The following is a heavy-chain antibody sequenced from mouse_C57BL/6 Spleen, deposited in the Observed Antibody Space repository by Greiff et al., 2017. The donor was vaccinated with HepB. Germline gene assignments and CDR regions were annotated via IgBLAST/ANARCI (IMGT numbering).Heavy chain of an antibody. CDR1: GYTFTDYY. Sequence: VKLQESGAELVRPGASVKLSCKASGYTFTDYYINWVKQRPGQGLEWIARIYPGSGNTYYNEKFKGKATLTAEKSSSTAYMQLSSLTSEDSAVYFCALTMVTTTAFDYWGQGTTLTVSS. D-gene: IGHD2-2*01. J-gene: IGHJ2*01. CDR2: IYPGSGNT. V-gene: IGHV1-76*01. CDR3: ALTMVTTTAFDY.